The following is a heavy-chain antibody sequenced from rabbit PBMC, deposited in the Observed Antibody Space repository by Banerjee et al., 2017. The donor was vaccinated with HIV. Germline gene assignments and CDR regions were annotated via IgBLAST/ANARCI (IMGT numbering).Heavy chain of an antibody. V-gene: IGHV1S40*01. CDR2: IYIGTGNA. J-gene: IGHJ4*01. CDR3: ARSDAGNGWAYNL. D-gene: IGHD4-2*01. CDR1: GFSFSSGYD. Sequence: QQLVESGGGLVKPGASLTLTCKASGFSFSSGYDMCWVRQAPGKGLEWIGCIYIGTGNAYYASWAKGRFTISKTSSTTVTLQMSSLTAADTATYFCARSDAGNGWAYNLWGPGTLVTVS.